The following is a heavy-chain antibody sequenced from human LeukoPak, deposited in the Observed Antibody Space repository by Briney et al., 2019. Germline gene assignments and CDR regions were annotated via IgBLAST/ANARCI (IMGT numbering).Heavy chain of an antibody. CDR1: GFTFRSYA. Sequence: GGSLRLSCAASGFTFRSYAMSWVRQAPGKGLEWVSTISGSGASTYYADSVKGRFTISRDNSKNTLYLQMNSLRAEDTAVYYCARDKYYDFWSGYYSHYWGQGTLVTVSS. J-gene: IGHJ4*02. V-gene: IGHV3-23*01. CDR2: ISGSGAST. D-gene: IGHD3-3*01. CDR3: ARDKYYDFWSGYYSHY.